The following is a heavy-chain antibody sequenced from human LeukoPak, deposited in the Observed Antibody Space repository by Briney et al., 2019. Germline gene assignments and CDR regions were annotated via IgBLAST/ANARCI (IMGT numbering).Heavy chain of an antibody. Sequence: ASVKVSCKASGYTFTSYAIHWVRQAPGQRLEWMGWINAGNGNRKYSQKFQDRVTMTRDTSTSTVYMELSSLRSEDTAVYYCARGWVDHFDYWGQGTLVTVSS. V-gene: IGHV1-3*01. J-gene: IGHJ4*02. CDR3: ARGWVDHFDY. D-gene: IGHD1-26*01. CDR1: GYTFTSYA. CDR2: INAGNGNR.